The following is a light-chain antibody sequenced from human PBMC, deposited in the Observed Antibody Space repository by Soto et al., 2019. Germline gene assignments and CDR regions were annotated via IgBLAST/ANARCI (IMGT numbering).Light chain of an antibody. Sequence: DIQMTQSPSSLSASVGVRVTITCRASQSITIYLNWYQQKPGEAPNLLIFGASTLQSGVPSRFSGSGSGTDFTLTISSLQPEDFATYYCQQSYSTLWTFGQGTKVDIK. CDR1: QSITIY. CDR3: QQSYSTLWT. J-gene: IGKJ1*01. CDR2: GAS. V-gene: IGKV1-39*01.